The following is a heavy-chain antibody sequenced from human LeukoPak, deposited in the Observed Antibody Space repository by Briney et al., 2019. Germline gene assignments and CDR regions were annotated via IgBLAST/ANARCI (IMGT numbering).Heavy chain of an antibody. CDR2: ISAYNGNT. D-gene: IGHD1-7*01. J-gene: IGHJ6*02. CDR3: ATLQGGELGFYYYGMDV. V-gene: IGHV1-18*01. Sequence: ASVKVSCTASGYTFTSYGISWVRQAPGQGLEWMGWISAYNGNTNYAQKLQGRVTMTTDTSTSTAYMELRSLRSDGTAVYYCATLQGGELGFYYYGMDVWGQGTTVTVSS. CDR1: GYTFTSYG.